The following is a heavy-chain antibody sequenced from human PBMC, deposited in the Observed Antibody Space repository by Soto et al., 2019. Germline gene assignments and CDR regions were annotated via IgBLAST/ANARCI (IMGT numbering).Heavy chain of an antibody. CDR3: ASAKIGDYFQVY. J-gene: IGHJ4*02. V-gene: IGHV3-74*01. D-gene: IGHD4-17*01. Sequence: PGGSLRLSCAVSGFTFSGYWMHWFRQAPGKGLVWVSRINSDGSTTSYADSVKGRFTISRDNAKNTLYLQMDSLRAEDTAVYYCASAKIGDYFQVYWGQGTLVTVSS. CDR1: GFTFSGYW. CDR2: INSDGSTT.